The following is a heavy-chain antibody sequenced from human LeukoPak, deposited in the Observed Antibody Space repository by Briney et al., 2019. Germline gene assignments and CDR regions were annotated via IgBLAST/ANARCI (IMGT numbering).Heavy chain of an antibody. V-gene: IGHV1-18*01. CDR2: ISAYNGNT. J-gene: IGHJ4*02. CDR1: GYTFTSYG. CDR3: ASSAGTVYDSSGYYFYY. D-gene: IGHD3-22*01. Sequence: ASVKVSCKASGYTFTSYGISWVRQAPGQGLEWMGWISAYNGNTNYAQKLQGRVTMTTDTSTSTAYMELRSLRSDDTAVYYCASSAGTVYDSSGYYFYYWGQGTPVTVSS.